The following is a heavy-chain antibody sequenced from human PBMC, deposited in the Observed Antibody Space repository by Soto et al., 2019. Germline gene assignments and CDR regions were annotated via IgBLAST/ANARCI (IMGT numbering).Heavy chain of an antibody. V-gene: IGHV1-69*01. J-gene: IGHJ6*02. D-gene: IGHD4-17*01. CDR1: GGTFSSYA. CDR3: ASLRPLYGDYCPNYYAYGMDV. CDR2: IIPIFGTA. Sequence: QVQLVQSGAEVKKPGSSVKVSCKASGGTFSSYAISWVRQAPGQGLEGMGGIIPIFGTANYAQKFQGRVTITADESTSTAYMELSRLRAEDTAVYYCASLRPLYGDYCPNYYAYGMDVWGQGTTVSVSS.